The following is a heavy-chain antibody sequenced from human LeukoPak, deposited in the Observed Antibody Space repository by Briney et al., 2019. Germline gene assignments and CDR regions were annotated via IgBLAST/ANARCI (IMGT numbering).Heavy chain of an antibody. V-gene: IGHV3-30-3*01. J-gene: IGHJ4*02. D-gene: IGHD3-22*01. CDR1: GFTFDDYA. Sequence: PGRSLRLSCAASGFTFDDYAMHWVRQAPGKGLEWVAVISYDGSNKYYADSVKGRFTISRDNSKNTLYLQMNSLRAEDTAVYYCARDGFPYYYDSSGYSPHYWGQGTLVTVSS. CDR2: ISYDGSNK. CDR3: ARDGFPYYYDSSGYSPHY.